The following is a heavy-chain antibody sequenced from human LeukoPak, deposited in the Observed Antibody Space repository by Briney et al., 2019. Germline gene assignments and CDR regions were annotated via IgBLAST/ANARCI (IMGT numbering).Heavy chain of an antibody. CDR1: GYTFTSYA. V-gene: IGHV7-4-1*02. CDR3: ARPYSSSWYQLDY. CDR2: INTNTGNP. D-gene: IGHD6-13*01. Sequence: ASVKVSCKASGYTFTSYAMNWVRQAPGQGLEWMGWINTNTGNPTYAQGFTGRFVFSLDTSVSTAYLQWSSLKASDTAMYYCARPYSSSWYQLDYWGQGTLVTVSS. J-gene: IGHJ4*02.